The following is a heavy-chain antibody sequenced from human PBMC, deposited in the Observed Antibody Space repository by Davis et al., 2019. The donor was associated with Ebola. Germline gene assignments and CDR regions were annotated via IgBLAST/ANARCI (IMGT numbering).Heavy chain of an antibody. V-gene: IGHV1-18*01. CDR2: ISAYNGNT. CDR1: GYTFTSYG. D-gene: IGHD4/OR15-4a*01. J-gene: IGHJ2*01. CDR3: ARPIEKRCSPGCFDL. Sequence: ASVKVSCKASGYTFTSYGISWVRQAPGQGLEWMGWISAYNGNTNYAQKLQGRVTMTTDTSTSTAYMELRSLRSEDTAVYYCARPIEKRCSPGCFDLWGRGTLVTVSS.